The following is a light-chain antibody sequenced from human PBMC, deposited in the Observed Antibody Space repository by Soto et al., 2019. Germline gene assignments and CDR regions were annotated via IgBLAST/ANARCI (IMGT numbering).Light chain of an antibody. V-gene: IGLV2-8*01. CDR1: SSDVGGYNY. CDR2: EVS. CDR3: QSYDTRLSAYV. Sequence: QSALTQPPSASGSPGQSVTISCTGTSSDVGGYNYVSWYQQHPGKAPKLMIYEVSNRPSGVPDRFSGSKSGTSASLAITGLQAEDEADYYCQSYDTRLSAYVFGSGTKVTVL. J-gene: IGLJ1*01.